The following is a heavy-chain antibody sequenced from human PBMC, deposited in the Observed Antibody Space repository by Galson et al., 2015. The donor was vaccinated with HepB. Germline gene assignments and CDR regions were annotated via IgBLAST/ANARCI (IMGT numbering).Heavy chain of an antibody. Sequence: ETLSLTCTVSGGSISSGYWSWIRQPPGEGLERVGYIYNSMTTNYNPSLTSRVTISVDTSKDQLSLKLTSVTAADTAVYYCARPTSARSFDLWGRGTLVTVSS. CDR2: IYNSMTT. CDR1: GGSISSGY. V-gene: IGHV4-59*01. J-gene: IGHJ2*01. D-gene: IGHD1-26*01. CDR3: ARPTSARSFDL.